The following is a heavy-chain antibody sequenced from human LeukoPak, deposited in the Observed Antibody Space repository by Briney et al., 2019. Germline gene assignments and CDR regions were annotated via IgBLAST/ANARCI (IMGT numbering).Heavy chain of an antibody. D-gene: IGHD6-19*01. V-gene: IGHV3-48*01. Sequence: PGGSLRLSCAASGFTFNTYTMNWVRQAPGKGLEWVSYISGSGGIIDYADSVRGRFTISRDNAKNSLYLQMNSLRTEDTALYYCARGGIAVAGTDYWGQGTLVTVSS. J-gene: IGHJ4*02. CDR3: ARGGIAVAGTDY. CDR2: ISGSGGII. CDR1: GFTFNTYT.